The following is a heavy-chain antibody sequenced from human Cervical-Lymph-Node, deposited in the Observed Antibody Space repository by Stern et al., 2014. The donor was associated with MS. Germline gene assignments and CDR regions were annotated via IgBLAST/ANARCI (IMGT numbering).Heavy chain of an antibody. D-gene: IGHD2/OR15-2a*01. V-gene: IGHV2-5*02. J-gene: IGHJ4*02. CDR1: GFSLTLTGEA. CDR2: IYWDDDK. Sequence: QVTLKESGPTLVRPTQTLSRTCTFSGFSLTLTGEAVAWIRQPPGKAPEWLALIYWDDDKVYSPSLKNRIALTKDTSKHQVVFTLTNMDPMDTATYYCARRGSPNHGGYFFDSWGQGILVTVSS. CDR3: ARRGSPNHGGYFFDS.